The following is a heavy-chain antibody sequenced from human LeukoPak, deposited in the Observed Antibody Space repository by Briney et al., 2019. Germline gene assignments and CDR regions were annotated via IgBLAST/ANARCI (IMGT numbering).Heavy chain of an antibody. D-gene: IGHD2-2*01. V-gene: IGHV3-23*01. CDR1: GITFSSYG. Sequence: GGSLRLSCAASGITFSSYGMSWVRQAPGKGLEWVSSISSTGGTTYYADSAKGRFTISRDNSKNTLYLQMNSLRAEDTALYYCAKSRCSSTSCYADYYYYMDVWGKGTTVTISS. CDR3: AKSRCSSTSCYADYYYYMDV. J-gene: IGHJ6*03. CDR2: ISSTGGTT.